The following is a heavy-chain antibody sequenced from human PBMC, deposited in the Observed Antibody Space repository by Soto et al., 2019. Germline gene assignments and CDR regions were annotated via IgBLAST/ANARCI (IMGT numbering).Heavy chain of an antibody. J-gene: IGHJ4*02. D-gene: IGHD3-3*01. CDR2: MNPNSGNT. CDR3: ARGREYWYDFWSGYYNRYYFDY. Sequence: ASVKVSCKAFGYTFTSYDINWVRQATGQGLEWMGWMNPNSGNTGYAQKFQGRVTMTRNTSISTAYMELSSLRSEDTAVYYCARGREYWYDFWSGYYNRYYFDYWGQGTLVTVSS. CDR1: GYTFTSYD. V-gene: IGHV1-8*01.